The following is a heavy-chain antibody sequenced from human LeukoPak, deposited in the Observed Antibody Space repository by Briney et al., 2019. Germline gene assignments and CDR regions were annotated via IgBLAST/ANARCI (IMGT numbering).Heavy chain of an antibody. CDR2: ISSDGGST. D-gene: IGHD6-19*01. J-gene: IGHJ4*02. CDR1: AFTFSYYW. V-gene: IGHV3-74*01. Sequence: GGSLRLSCAASAFTFSYYWMYWVRQGPGQGLVSVSRISSDGGSTTYADSVKGRFTISRDNAKNTLYLQMHSLRVEDTGIYYCARDDSNGIDYWGQGTLVTVSS. CDR3: ARDDSNGIDY.